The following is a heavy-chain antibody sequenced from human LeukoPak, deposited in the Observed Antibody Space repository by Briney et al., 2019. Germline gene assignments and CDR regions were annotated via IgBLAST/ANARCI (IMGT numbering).Heavy chain of an antibody. D-gene: IGHD2-21*02. CDR2: INPSAGNT. J-gene: IGHJ4*02. V-gene: IGHV1-46*01. CDR1: VYTFTNYY. CDR3: ARDRSSSMVVTALWGFDY. Sequence: GASVTVSYMASVYTFTNYYIHWVRQAPGQGLEWMGIINPSAGNTAYPQKFQGRVTMTRDTSTTTLYMELSSLRSDDTAVYYCARDRSSSMVVTALWGFDYWGQGTLVTVSS.